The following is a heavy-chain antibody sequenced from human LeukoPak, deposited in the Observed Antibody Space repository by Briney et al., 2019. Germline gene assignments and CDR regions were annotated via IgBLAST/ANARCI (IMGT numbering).Heavy chain of an antibody. CDR1: GYTLSSYD. D-gene: IGHD5-24*01. CDR2: INPNNGDT. CDR3: ARDPRDGYNCPFDY. V-gene: IGHV1-2*02. Sequence: GASVKVSCKASGYTLSSYDMHWVRQAPGQGLEWMGWINPNNGDTNYAQNFQGRVTMTRDTSITTAYMELTSLKSDDTAVYYCARDPRDGYNCPFDYWGQGTLVTVSS. J-gene: IGHJ4*02.